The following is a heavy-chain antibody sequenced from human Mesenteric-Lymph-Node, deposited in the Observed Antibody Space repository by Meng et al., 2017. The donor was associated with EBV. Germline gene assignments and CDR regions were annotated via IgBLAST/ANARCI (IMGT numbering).Heavy chain of an antibody. J-gene: IGHJ5*02. V-gene: IGHV4-34*01. CDR3: AGAGYWRFDA. CDR1: GGSLSNYY. D-gene: IGHD6-13*01. CDR2: INYRGNT. Sequence: QVQRQQWGAGLLKPSETLSLTCAVYGGSLSNYYWSWIRQPPGKGLEWIGEINYRGNTNYNPSLKSRVTVSVDTSKNQVSLKLNSVTAADTATYYCAGAGYWRFDAWGRGTLVTVSS.